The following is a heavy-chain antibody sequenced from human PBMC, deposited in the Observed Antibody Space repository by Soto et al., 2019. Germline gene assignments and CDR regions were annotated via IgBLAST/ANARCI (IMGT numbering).Heavy chain of an antibody. D-gene: IGHD2-15*01. J-gene: IGHJ5*02. CDR1: GFTFSTYA. V-gene: IGHV3-23*01. CDR3: ARVPASSLLVVVAGTFWFDP. CDR2: ISSSGGTT. Sequence: EVQLLESGGGLVQPGGSLRLSCAASGFTFSTYAMSWVRQAPGKGLEWVSGISSSGGTTYYADSVKGRFTISRDIYQNSLYLQMTRVRGEDTAVYYCARVPASSLLVVVAGTFWFDPWGQGTLVTVSS.